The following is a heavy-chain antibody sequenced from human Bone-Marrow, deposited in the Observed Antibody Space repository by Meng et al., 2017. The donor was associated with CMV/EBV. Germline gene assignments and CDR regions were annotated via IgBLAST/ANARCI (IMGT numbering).Heavy chain of an antibody. CDR3: AKDIASWGYYGMYV. CDR2: IIPILGIA. V-gene: IGHV1-69*04. J-gene: IGHJ6*01. D-gene: IGHD2-2*01. Sequence: SVKVSCKASGGTFSSYTISWVRQAPGQGLEWMGRIIPILGIANYAQKFQGRVTITADKSTSTAYMELSSLRTEDTALYYCAKDIASWGYYGMYVWGQGTTVTVSS. CDR1: GGTFSSYT.